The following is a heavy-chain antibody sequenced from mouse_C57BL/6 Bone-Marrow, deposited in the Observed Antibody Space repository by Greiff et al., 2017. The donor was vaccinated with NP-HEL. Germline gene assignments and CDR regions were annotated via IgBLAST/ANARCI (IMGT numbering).Heavy chain of an antibody. Sequence: VQLQQPGAELVKPGASVKMSCKASGYTFTSYWITWVKQRPGQGLEWIGDIYPGRGSTNYTEKFKGKATLTVDTSSSPAYMQLSSLTSEDAAVYYCARCDYDESWFAYWGQGTLVTVSA. D-gene: IGHD2-4*01. CDR1: GYTFTSYW. CDR3: ARCDYDESWFAY. V-gene: IGHV1-55*01. J-gene: IGHJ3*01. CDR2: IYPGRGST.